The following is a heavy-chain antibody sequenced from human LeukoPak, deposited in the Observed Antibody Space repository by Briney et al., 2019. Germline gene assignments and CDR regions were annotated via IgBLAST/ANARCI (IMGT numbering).Heavy chain of an antibody. Sequence: SETLSLTCTVSGGSIRTYYWSWIRQPPGKGLEWIGYIYYSGSTNYNPSLKSRVTTSIDTSNNQFSLKLSSVTAADTAVYYCARENNYNFDYWGQGTQVTVSS. CDR1: GGSIRTYY. D-gene: IGHD5-24*01. CDR3: ARENNYNFDY. J-gene: IGHJ4*02. CDR2: IYYSGST. V-gene: IGHV4-59*01.